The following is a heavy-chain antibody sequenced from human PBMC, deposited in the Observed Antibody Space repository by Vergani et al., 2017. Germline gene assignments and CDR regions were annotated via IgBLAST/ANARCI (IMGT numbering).Heavy chain of an antibody. CDR3: ARDPNYDDSSGYYSH. CDR2: IKQDGSEK. CDR1: GFTFSSYW. Sequence: EVQLVESGGGLVQPGGSLRLSCAASGFTFSSYWMSWVRQAPGKGLEWVANIKQDGSEKYYVDSVKGRFTISRDNAKNSLYLQMNSLRAEDTAVSYCARDPNYDDSSGYYSHWGQGTLVTVSP. J-gene: IGHJ4*02. D-gene: IGHD3-22*01. V-gene: IGHV3-7*04.